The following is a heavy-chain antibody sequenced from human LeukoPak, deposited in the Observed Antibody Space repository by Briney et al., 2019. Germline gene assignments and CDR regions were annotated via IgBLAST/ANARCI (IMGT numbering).Heavy chain of an antibody. CDR2: IYYSGST. D-gene: IGHD1-26*01. J-gene: IGHJ4*02. Sequence: SETLSLTCTVSGGSISSYYWSWIRQPPGKGLEWIGYIYYSGSTNYNPSLKSRVTISVDTSKNQFSLKLSSVSAADTAIYYCARGGSYHGYWGQGTLVTVSS. CDR1: GGSISSYY. V-gene: IGHV4-59*01. CDR3: ARGGSYHGY.